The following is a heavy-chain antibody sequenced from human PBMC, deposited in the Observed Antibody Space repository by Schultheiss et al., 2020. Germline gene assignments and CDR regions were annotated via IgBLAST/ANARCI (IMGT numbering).Heavy chain of an antibody. D-gene: IGHD3-16*02. CDR1: GFTFSSYA. J-gene: IGHJ4*02. CDR3: ARDREDYDYIWGSYRHYFDY. CDR2: ISYDGSNK. V-gene: IGHV3-30*01. Sequence: GASLRLSCAASGFTFSSYAMHWVRQAPGKGLEWVAVISYDGSNKYYADSVKGRFTISRDNSKNTLYLQMNSLRAEDTAVYYCARDREDYDYIWGSYRHYFDYWGKGTLVTVSS.